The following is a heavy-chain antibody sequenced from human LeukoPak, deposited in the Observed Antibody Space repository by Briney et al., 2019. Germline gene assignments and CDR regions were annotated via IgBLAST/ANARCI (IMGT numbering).Heavy chain of an antibody. D-gene: IGHD3-10*01. V-gene: IGHV3-9*03. J-gene: IGHJ5*01. CDR3: TKAAMVRGVTHNWFDS. CDR1: GFTFDDYA. Sequence: PGRPLRLSCAASGFTFDDYAMHWVRQPPGKGREWVSGITWNSESIGYADSVKGRFTISRDNAKNSLYLQMDSLGAEDMALYYCTKAAMVRGVTHNWFDSWGQGTPVTVSS. CDR2: ITWNSESI.